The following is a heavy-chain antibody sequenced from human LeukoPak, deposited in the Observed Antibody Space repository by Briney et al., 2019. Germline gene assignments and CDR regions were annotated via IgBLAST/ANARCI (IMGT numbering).Heavy chain of an antibody. CDR3: ARDAVVVRDAFDI. CDR2: ISGYSGNT. CDR1: GYTFTSYG. J-gene: IGHJ3*02. Sequence: ASVKVSCKASGYTFTSYGISWVRQAPGQGLEWMGGISGYSGNTNYAQKFQGRVTMTKDTSTSTAYMELRSLRSDDTAVYYCARDAVVVRDAFDIWGQGTMVTVSS. V-gene: IGHV1-18*01. D-gene: IGHD2-15*01.